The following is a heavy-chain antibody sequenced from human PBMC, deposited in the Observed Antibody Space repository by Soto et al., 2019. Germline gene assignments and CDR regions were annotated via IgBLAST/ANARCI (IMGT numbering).Heavy chain of an antibody. CDR1: GGTFSSYA. Sequence: QVQLVQSGAEVKKPGSSVKVSCKASGGTFSSYAISWVRQAPGQGLEWMGGIIPIFGTANYAQKFQGRVTISADESTSTAYMQLSSLRSEATAVYYCASPPPHHYYYGMDVWGQGTTVTVSS. V-gene: IGHV1-69*12. CDR3: ASPPPHHYYYGMDV. CDR2: IIPIFGTA. J-gene: IGHJ6*02.